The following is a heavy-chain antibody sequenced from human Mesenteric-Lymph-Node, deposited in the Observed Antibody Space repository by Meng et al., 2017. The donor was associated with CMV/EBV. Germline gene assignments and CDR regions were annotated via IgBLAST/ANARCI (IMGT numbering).Heavy chain of an antibody. CDR2: IYSGGTT. V-gene: IGHV3-53*01. D-gene: IGHD4/OR15-4a*01. Sequence: GGSLRLSCAASGFTFSSYSMHWVRQAPGKGLEWVSVIYSGGTTYYADSVKGRFTISRDNSKNTLYLQVNSLRAEDTAVYYCARDRGGDYGAYHDYWGQGTLVTVSS. J-gene: IGHJ4*02. CDR1: GFTFSSYS. CDR3: ARDRGGDYGAYHDY.